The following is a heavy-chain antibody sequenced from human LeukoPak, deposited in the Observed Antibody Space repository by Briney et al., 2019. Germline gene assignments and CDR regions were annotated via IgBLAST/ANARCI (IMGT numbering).Heavy chain of an antibody. D-gene: IGHD2-15*01. J-gene: IGHJ4*02. CDR3: ARSGSGGYLIPFDY. Sequence: GGSLRLSCAASGFTFSSYSMNWVRQAPGKGLEWVSSISSSSSYIYYADSVKGRFTISRDNAKNSLYLQMNSLRAEDTAVYYCARSGSGGYLIPFDYWGQGTPVTVSS. CDR2: ISSSSSYI. V-gene: IGHV3-21*01. CDR1: GFTFSSYS.